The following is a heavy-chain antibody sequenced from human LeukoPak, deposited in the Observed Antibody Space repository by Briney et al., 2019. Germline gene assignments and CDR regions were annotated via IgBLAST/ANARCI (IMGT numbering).Heavy chain of an antibody. CDR1: GFTSSSYA. J-gene: IGHJ4*02. CDR2: ISGSGGST. CDR3: AKDPDRIAAAGLAYYFDY. V-gene: IGHV3-23*01. Sequence: GGSLRLSCAASGFTSSSYAMSWVRQAPGKGLEWVSAISGSGGSTYYADSVKGRFTISRDNSKNTLYLQMNSLRAEDTAVYYCAKDPDRIAAAGLAYYFDYWGQGTLVTVSS. D-gene: IGHD6-13*01.